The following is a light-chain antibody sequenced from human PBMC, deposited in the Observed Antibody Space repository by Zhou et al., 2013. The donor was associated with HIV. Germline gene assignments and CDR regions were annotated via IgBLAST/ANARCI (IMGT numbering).Light chain of an antibody. V-gene: IGKV1-8*01. CDR1: QDISSY. CDR3: QQVNSYPLT. CDR2: TAS. J-gene: IGKJ5*01. Sequence: IRMTQSPYSFSASTGDRVTITCRASQDISSYLAWYQQTPGKAPKLLIYTASTLQSGVPSRFSGSGSGTEFTLTINNLQPEDFATHYCQQVNSYPLTFGQGTRLDIK.